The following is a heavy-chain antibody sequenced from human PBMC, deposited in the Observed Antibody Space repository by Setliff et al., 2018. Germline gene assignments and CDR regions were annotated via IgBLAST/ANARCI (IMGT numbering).Heavy chain of an antibody. CDR2: FSSRNDYI. V-gene: IGHV3-21*01. D-gene: IGHD5-18*01. CDR3: ARSPGWIPWFDS. Sequence: PGGSLRLSCAASGFTFSNYAMTWVRQAPGKGLEWVASFSSRNDYIYHADSVKGRFTISRDNAKTSLYLQMDSLRVEDTAVYFCARSPGWIPWFDSWGQGTLVTVSS. CDR1: GFTFSNYA. J-gene: IGHJ5*01.